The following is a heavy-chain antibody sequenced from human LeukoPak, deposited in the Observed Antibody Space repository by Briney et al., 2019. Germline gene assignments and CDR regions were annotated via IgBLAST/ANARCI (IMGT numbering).Heavy chain of an antibody. V-gene: IGHV3-21*01. D-gene: IGHD2-2*01. CDR1: GFTFSSFS. Sequence: GGSLRLSCAASGFTFSSFSMNWVRHAPGKGLEWVSSISTGSSYIYYADSVKGRFTTSRDNAKNSLYLQMTSLRAEDTAVYYCARSEGYCSSTSCDAYYYYMDVWGKGTTVTVSS. CDR2: ISTGSSYI. J-gene: IGHJ6*03. CDR3: ARSEGYCSSTSCDAYYYYMDV.